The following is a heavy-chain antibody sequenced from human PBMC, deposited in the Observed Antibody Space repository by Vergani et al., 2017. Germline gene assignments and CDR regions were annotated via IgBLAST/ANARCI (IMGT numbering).Heavy chain of an antibody. Sequence: QVQLVESGGGVVQPGRSLRLSCAASGFTFSSYAMHWVRQAPGKGLEWVAVISYDGSNKYYADSVKGRFTISRDNSKNTLYLQMNSLRAEDTAVYYCASVTKWFPTEPRFDPWGQGTLVTVSS. CDR3: ASVTKWFPTEPRFDP. CDR2: ISYDGSNK. D-gene: IGHD3-22*01. J-gene: IGHJ5*02. V-gene: IGHV3-30-3*01. CDR1: GFTFSSYA.